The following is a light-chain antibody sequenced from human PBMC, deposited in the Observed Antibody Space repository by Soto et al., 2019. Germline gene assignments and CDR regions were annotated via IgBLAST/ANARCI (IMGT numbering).Light chain of an antibody. CDR3: HQYGRAPRT. CDR1: QTVSNNN. Sequence: EIVLTQSPGTLSLFPGERATVSCRASQTVSNNNLAWYQQKPGQAPRLLIYAASTRATGIPDRFSGSGSGADFTLTLTSLVPENFAVYYCHQYGRAPRTFGQGTKV. V-gene: IGKV3-20*01. J-gene: IGKJ1*01. CDR2: AAS.